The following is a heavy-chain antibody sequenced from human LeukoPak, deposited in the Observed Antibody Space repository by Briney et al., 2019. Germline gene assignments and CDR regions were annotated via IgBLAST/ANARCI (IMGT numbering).Heavy chain of an antibody. CDR1: GFTFSSYG. D-gene: IGHD3-10*01. J-gene: IGHJ6*02. CDR2: ISYDGSNK. Sequence: GGSLRLSCAASGFTFSSYGMHWVRQAPGKGLEWVAVISYDGSNKYYADSVKGRFTISRDNSKNTLYLQMNSLRAEDTAVYYCAKMPSFGEFQDVWGQGTTVTVSS. V-gene: IGHV3-30*18. CDR3: AKMPSFGEFQDV.